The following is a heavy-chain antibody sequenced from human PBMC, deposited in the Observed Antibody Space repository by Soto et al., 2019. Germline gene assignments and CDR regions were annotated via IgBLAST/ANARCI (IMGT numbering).Heavy chain of an antibody. Sequence: EVQLVESGGGLVQPGRPLRLSCAASGFTFDDYVMHWVRQAPGKGLEWVSGINWNSGSIDYAGSVKGRFTISRDNAKNSLYLQMNSLRAEATALYYCAKGVRKPGAIKGWGYYLDQRGQGTLVTVSS. CDR3: AKGVRKPGAIKGWGYYLDQ. V-gene: IGHV3-9*01. J-gene: IGHJ4*02. CDR1: GFTFDDYV. CDR2: INWNSGSI. D-gene: IGHD2-2*02.